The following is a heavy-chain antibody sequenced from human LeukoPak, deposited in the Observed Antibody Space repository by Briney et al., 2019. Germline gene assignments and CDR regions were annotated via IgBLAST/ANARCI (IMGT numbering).Heavy chain of an antibody. Sequence: PGGSLRLSCAASGFTVSSNYMSWVRQAPGKGLEWVSVIYSGGSTYYADSVKGRFTISRDNSKNTLYLQMNSLRAEDTAVYYCARDLSVVVTASYASDAFDIWGQGTMVTVSS. V-gene: IGHV3-66*01. J-gene: IGHJ3*02. CDR1: GFTVSSNY. D-gene: IGHD2-21*02. CDR2: IYSGGST. CDR3: ARDLSVVVTASYASDAFDI.